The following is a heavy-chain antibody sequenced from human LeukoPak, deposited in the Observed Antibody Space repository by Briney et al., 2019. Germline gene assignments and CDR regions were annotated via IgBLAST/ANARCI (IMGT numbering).Heavy chain of an antibody. V-gene: IGHV3-11*04. D-gene: IGHD6-13*01. CDR1: GITFSDYY. J-gene: IGHJ4*02. Sequence: PGGSLRLSCAASGITFSDYYMSWIRQVPGKGLEWLAYISSTGSTTNYADSVKGRFTISRDNTKKSLYLQMNSLGGEDTAVYYCAKRYGSTWTFDYWGQGILVTVSS. CDR3: AKRYGSTWTFDY. CDR2: ISSTGSTT.